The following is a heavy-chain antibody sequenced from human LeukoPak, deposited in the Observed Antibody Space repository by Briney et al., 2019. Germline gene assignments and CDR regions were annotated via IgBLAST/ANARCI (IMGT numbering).Heavy chain of an antibody. D-gene: IGHD4-17*01. CDR2: IYHNGTT. CDR1: GYSINSGYF. J-gene: IGHJ4*02. Sequence: SETLSLTCAVSGYSINSGYFWGWIRQSPGKGLEWIASIYHNGTTYYNPSLKSRITMSVDTSKNQFSLKLSSVTAADTAVYYCARPPDSGDYGAAFDFWGQGTLVTVSS. V-gene: IGHV4-38-2*01. CDR3: ARPPDSGDYGAAFDF.